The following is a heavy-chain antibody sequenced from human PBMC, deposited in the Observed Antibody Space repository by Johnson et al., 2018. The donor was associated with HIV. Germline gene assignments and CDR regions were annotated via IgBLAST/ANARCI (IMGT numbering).Heavy chain of an antibody. D-gene: IGHD5-12*01. CDR3: AKDPSYIVATAMTDAFDI. V-gene: IGHV3-30-3*01. J-gene: IGHJ3*02. Sequence: QVQLVESGGGVVQPGRSLRLSCAASGFTFSSYAMHWVRQAPGKGLEWVAVISYDGSNKYYADSVKGRFIISRDNSKNTLYLQMKSLRAEDTAVYYCAKDPSYIVATAMTDAFDIWGQGTMVTVSS. CDR1: GFTFSSYA. CDR2: ISYDGSNK.